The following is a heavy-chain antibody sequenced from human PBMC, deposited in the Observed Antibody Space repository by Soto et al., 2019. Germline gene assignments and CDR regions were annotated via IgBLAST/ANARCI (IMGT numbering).Heavy chain of an antibody. Sequence: QPGGSLRLSCAASGFTFSSYAMSWVRQAPGKGLEWVSAISGSGGSTYYADSVKGRFTISRDNSKNTLYLQMNSLRAEDTAVYYCAKDLWGIAAREPHFDYWGQGTLVTVSS. V-gene: IGHV3-23*01. CDR1: GFTFSSYA. CDR2: ISGSGGST. J-gene: IGHJ4*02. CDR3: AKDLWGIAAREPHFDY. D-gene: IGHD6-6*01.